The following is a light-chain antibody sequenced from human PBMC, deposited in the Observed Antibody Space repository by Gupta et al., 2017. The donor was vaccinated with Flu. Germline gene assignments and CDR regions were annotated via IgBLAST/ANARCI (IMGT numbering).Light chain of an antibody. CDR3: NSRDSSGNHLGV. CDR2: GKN. V-gene: IGLV3-19*01. CDR1: SLRSYY. Sequence: SSELTQDPAVSVALGQTVRITCQGDSLRSYYASWYRQKPGQAPVLVIYGKNNRPSGSPDRFSGSSSGNTAALTITGAQAEDEADYYCNSRDSSGNHLGVFGGGTKLTVL. J-gene: IGLJ3*02.